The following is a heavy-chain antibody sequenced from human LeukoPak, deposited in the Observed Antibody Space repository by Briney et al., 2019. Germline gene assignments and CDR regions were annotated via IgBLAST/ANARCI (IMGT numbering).Heavy chain of an antibody. CDR3: ARVARSSSWYSY. V-gene: IGHV1-69*13. CDR2: IIPIFGTA. D-gene: IGHD6-13*01. Sequence: ASVKVSCKASGGTFSSYAISWVRQAPGQGLEWMGGIIPIFGTANYAQKFQGRVTITADESTSTAYMELSSLRSEDTAVYYCARVARSSSWYSYWGQGTLVTVSS. J-gene: IGHJ4*02. CDR1: GGTFSSYA.